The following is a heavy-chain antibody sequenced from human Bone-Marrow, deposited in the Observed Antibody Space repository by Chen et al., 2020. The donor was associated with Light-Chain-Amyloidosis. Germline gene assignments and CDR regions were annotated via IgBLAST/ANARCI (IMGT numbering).Heavy chain of an antibody. CDR3: AKAIVPAAIGYFDY. J-gene: IGHJ4*02. Sequence: EVQLVESGGGLVQLGRSLRLSCAASGLNFVDYAMHWVRQAPGKGLEWVSGISWNSGSIGYADSVKGRFTISRDNAKNSLYLQMNSLRAEDTALYYCAKAIVPAAIGYFDYWGQGTLVTVSS. V-gene: IGHV3-9*01. CDR1: GLNFVDYA. CDR2: ISWNSGSI. D-gene: IGHD2-2*02.